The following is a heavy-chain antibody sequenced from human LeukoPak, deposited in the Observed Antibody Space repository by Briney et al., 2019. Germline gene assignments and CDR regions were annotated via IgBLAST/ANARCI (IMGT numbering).Heavy chain of an antibody. CDR3: ARSAPERGYCSSTSCYEY. CDR2: IYYSGST. CDR1: GGSISSYY. Sequence: SETLSLTCTVSGGSISSYYWSWIRQPPGKELEWIGYIYYSGSTNYNPSLKSRVTISVDTSKNQFSLKLSSVTAADTAVYYCARSAPERGYCSSTSCYEYWGQGTLVTVSS. V-gene: IGHV4-59*01. J-gene: IGHJ4*02. D-gene: IGHD2-2*01.